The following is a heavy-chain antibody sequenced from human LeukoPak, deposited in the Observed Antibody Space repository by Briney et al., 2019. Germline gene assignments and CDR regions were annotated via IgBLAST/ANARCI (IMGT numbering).Heavy chain of an antibody. CDR3: ARYNSLLRGVTTSDY. J-gene: IGHJ4*02. D-gene: IGHD3-10*01. CDR2: ISGHNGDV. Sequence: ASVKVSCKASGYTFSNYGITWVRQAPGQGLEWMGTISGHNGDVNYAPKFQGRVIMTTDTSTTTAYMELRSLRFDDTAVYYCARYNSLLRGVTTSDYWGQGTLVTVSS. V-gene: IGHV1-18*01. CDR1: GYTFSNYG.